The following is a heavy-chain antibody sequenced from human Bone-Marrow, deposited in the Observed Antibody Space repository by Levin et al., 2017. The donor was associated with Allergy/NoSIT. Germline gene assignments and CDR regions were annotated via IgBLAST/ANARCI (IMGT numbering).Heavy chain of an antibody. CDR1: GFRFSAYT. V-gene: IGHV3-21*01. J-gene: IGHJ6*02. CDR3: ARGGSSIGDYQYYYGLDL. CDR2: ISSSSSNI. D-gene: IGHD3-22*01. Sequence: PGGSLRLSCAASGFRFSAYTMNWVRQAPGEGLEWVSSISSSSSNIYYADSVKGRFTISRDNDENSLHLLMNSLRADDTAVYYCARGGSSIGDYQYYYGLDLWGQGTTVTVSS.